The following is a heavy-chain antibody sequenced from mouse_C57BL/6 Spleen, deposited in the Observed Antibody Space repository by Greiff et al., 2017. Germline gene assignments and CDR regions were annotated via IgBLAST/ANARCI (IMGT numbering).Heavy chain of an antibody. CDR2: IRNKANGYTT. J-gene: IGHJ1*03. CDR3: ARPLYYGSSYWYFDV. CDR1: GFTFTDYY. D-gene: IGHD1-1*01. Sequence: EVQLVESGGGLVQPGGSLSLSCAASGFTFTDYYMSWVRQPPGKALEWLGFIRNKANGYTTEYSASVKGRFTISRDNSQSILYLQMNALRAEDSATYYCARPLYYGSSYWYFDVWGTGTTVTVSS. V-gene: IGHV7-3*01.